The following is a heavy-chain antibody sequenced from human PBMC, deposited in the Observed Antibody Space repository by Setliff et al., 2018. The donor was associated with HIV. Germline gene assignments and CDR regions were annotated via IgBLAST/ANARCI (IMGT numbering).Heavy chain of an antibody. V-gene: IGHV1-3*01. CDR1: GYTFTGYA. D-gene: IGHD2-15*01. CDR2: INAGNGNT. CDR3: ARGGYCSGGSCYHLFDTFDI. J-gene: IGHJ3*02. Sequence: GASVKVSCKASGYTFTGYAMHWVRQAPGQRLEWMGWINAGNGNTIYSQKFQGRVTITRDTSASTAYMELSSLRSEDTAVYYCARGGYCSGGSCYHLFDTFDIWGQGTVVTVSS.